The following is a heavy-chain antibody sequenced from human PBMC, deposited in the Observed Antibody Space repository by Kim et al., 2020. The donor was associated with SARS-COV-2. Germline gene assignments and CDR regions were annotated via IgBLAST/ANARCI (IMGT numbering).Heavy chain of an antibody. Sequence: KGRFTISRDNSKNPLYLQRNSLRAEDTAVYYCAKTRGDYWGQGTLVTVSS. D-gene: IGHD2-2*01. V-gene: IGHV3-23*01. J-gene: IGHJ4*02. CDR3: AKTRGDY.